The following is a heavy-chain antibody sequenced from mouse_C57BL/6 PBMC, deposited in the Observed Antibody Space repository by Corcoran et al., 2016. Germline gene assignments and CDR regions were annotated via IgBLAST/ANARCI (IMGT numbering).Heavy chain of an antibody. CDR1: GYTFTDYY. V-gene: IGHV1-26*01. J-gene: IGHJ1*03. CDR2: INPNNGGT. D-gene: IGHD2-3*01. Sequence: EVQLQQSGPELVKPGASVKISCKASGYTFTDYYMNWVKQSHGKSLEWIGDINPNNGGTSYNQKFKGKATLTVDKSSSTAYMELRSLTSEDSAVYYCARKRLDGGYFDVWGTGTTVTVSS. CDR3: ARKRLDGGYFDV.